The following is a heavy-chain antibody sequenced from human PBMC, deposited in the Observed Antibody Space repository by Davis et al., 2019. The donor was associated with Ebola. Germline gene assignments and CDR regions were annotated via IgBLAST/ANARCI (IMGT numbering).Heavy chain of an antibody. CDR1: GYSFTSYW. V-gene: IGHV5-51*01. Sequence: PGGSLRLSCKGSGYSFTSYWIGWVRQLPGKGLEWMGIIYPGDSDTRYSPSFQGQVTISADKSISTAYLQWSSLKASDTAMYYCARRRAVGATQVDYWGQGTLVTVSS. CDR2: IYPGDSDT. CDR3: ARRRAVGATQVDY. D-gene: IGHD1-26*01. J-gene: IGHJ4*02.